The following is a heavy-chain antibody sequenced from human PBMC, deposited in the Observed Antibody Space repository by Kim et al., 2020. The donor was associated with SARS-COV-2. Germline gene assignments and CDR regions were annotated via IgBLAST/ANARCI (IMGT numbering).Heavy chain of an antibody. Sequence: GGSLRLSCAASGFTFSRHSMHWVRQAPGQGLEWVALISDVGSVISYLDSVKGRFTISRDNSRNTLYLQMNSLSPEDTAVYYCARDIIDGHGAFDVWGQGT. J-gene: IGHJ3*01. CDR2: ISDVGSVI. CDR3: ARDIIDGHGAFDV. CDR1: GFTFSRHS. V-gene: IGHV3-30*04.